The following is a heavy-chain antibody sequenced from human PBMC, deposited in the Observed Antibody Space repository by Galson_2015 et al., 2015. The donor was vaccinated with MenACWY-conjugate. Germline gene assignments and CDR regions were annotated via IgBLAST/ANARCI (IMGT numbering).Heavy chain of an antibody. CDR2: INSDGRSA. V-gene: IGHV3-74*01. J-gene: IGHJ4*02. Sequence: SLRLSCAASGFTFSTYWMHWVRQAPGKGLVWVSRINSDGRSASYADSVKGRFTISRDNAKNTLYLQMNSLRAEDTAVYYCARLGGNYRTTSHFDYWGQGTQVTVSS. CDR1: GFTFSTYW. CDR3: ARLGGNYRTTSHFDY. D-gene: IGHD1-26*01.